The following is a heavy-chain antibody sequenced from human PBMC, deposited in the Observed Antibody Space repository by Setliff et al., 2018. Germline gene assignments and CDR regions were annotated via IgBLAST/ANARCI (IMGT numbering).Heavy chain of an antibody. Sequence: SETLSLTCAVSGSAISSGHYWGWIRQPPGKGLEWIGSFRPSGKTYYNPSLNSRVTISVDTSKKQFSLKVTSVIAADTAVYYCVRDAGDGYGVDAYAGGGFDFWGQGTMVTVS. J-gene: IGHJ3*01. CDR2: FRPSGKT. D-gene: IGHD4-17*01. CDR1: GSAISSGHY. V-gene: IGHV4-38-2*02. CDR3: VRDAGDGYGVDAYAGGGFDF.